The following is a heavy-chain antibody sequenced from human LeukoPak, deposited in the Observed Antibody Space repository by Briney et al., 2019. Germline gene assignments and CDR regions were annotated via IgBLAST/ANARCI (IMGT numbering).Heavy chain of an antibody. Sequence: GGSLRLSCEASEFTFSSYSMNWVRQAPGKGLEWVSYISSSSSTIYYAESVKGRFTISRDNAKNSLYLQMNSLRVEDTAVYYCARSRGNSGSYPLDYWGQGTLATVSS. CDR2: ISSSSSTI. J-gene: IGHJ4*02. D-gene: IGHD1-26*01. CDR1: EFTFSSYS. V-gene: IGHV3-48*01. CDR3: ARSRGNSGSYPLDY.